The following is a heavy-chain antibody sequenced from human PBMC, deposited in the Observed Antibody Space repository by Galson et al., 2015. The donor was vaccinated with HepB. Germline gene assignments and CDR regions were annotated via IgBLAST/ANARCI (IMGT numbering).Heavy chain of an antibody. Sequence: SLRLSCAGSGFTFSDYYMNWIRRAPGKGLEWLSYISSSGYTIYYEDSVKGRFTISRDNAKNSLYLQMDSLRAEDTAVYYCARAGGYNWNYFDYWGQGTLVTVSS. CDR2: ISSSGYTI. J-gene: IGHJ4*02. V-gene: IGHV3-11*01. D-gene: IGHD1-20*01. CDR3: ARAGGYNWNYFDY. CDR1: GFTFSDYY.